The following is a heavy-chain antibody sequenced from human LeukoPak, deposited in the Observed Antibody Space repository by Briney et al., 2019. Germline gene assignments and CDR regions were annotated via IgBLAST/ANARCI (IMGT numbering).Heavy chain of an antibody. Sequence: GGSLRLSCAASGFTFSSYAMHWARQAPGKGLEWVAGISGSGVKTYYADSVKGRFTISRDNSKKTLYLQMNSLRVEDTAVYYCAKDHDADYWGQGTLVTVSS. J-gene: IGHJ4*02. CDR2: ISGSGVKT. CDR1: GFTFSSYA. CDR3: AKDHDADY. V-gene: IGHV3-23*01. D-gene: IGHD3-3*01.